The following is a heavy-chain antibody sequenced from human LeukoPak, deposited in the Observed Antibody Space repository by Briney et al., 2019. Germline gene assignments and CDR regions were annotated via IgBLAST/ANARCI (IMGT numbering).Heavy chain of an antibody. J-gene: IGHJ6*02. Sequence: ASVKASCKVSGYTLTELSMHWVRQAPGKGLEWMGGFDPEDGETIYAQKFQGRVTMTEDTSTDTAYMELSGLRSEDTAVYYCATTPIVDYGMDVWGQGTTVTVSS. CDR1: GYTLTELS. V-gene: IGHV1-24*01. CDR2: FDPEDGET. D-gene: IGHD2/OR15-2a*01. CDR3: ATTPIVDYGMDV.